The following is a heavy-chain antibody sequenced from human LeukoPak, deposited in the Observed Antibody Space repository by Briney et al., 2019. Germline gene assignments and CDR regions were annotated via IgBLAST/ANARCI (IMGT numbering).Heavy chain of an antibody. V-gene: IGHV3-64*01. CDR2: ISSNGGST. D-gene: IGHD1-14*01. Sequence: GGSLRLSCAASGFTFSSYAMHWVRQAPGKGLEYVSAISSNGGSTYYANSVKGRYTISRDNSKNTLYLQMGSLRAEDMAVYYCAAETGNWFDPWGQGTLATVSS. CDR1: GFTFSSYA. J-gene: IGHJ5*02. CDR3: AAETGNWFDP.